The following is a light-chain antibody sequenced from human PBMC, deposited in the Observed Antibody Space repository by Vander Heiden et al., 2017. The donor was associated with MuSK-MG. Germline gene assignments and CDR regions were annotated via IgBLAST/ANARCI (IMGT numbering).Light chain of an antibody. J-gene: IGLJ2*01. CDR1: SSDVGGYNY. CDR3: CSYAGSYTFGV. CDR2: DVS. V-gene: IGLV2-11*01. Sequence: QSALTQPRSVSGSPGQSVTISCTGTSSDVGGYNYVSWYQQHPGKAPKLMIYDVSKRPSGVPDRFSGSKSGNTASLTISGLQAEDEADYYCCSYAGSYTFGVFGGGTQLT.